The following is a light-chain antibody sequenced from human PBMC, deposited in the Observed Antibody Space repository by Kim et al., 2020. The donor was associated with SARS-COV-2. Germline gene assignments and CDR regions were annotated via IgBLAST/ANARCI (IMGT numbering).Light chain of an antibody. CDR3: NSRDSSGNHWV. Sequence: AVGQTVRITCQGDSLRSYYASWYQQKTGQATVLVIYGKNNRPSGIPDRFSGSSSGNTASLTITGAQAEDEADYYCNSRDSSGNHWVFGGGTKLTVL. CDR1: SLRSYY. CDR2: GKN. V-gene: IGLV3-19*01. J-gene: IGLJ3*02.